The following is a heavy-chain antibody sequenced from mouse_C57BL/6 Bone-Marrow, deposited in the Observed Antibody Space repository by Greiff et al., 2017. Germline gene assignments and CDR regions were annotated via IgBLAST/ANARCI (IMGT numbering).Heavy chain of an antibody. Sequence: EVQLQQSGPELVKPGASVKISCKASGYSFTGYYMNWVKQSPEKSLEWIGEINPSTGGTTYNQKFKAKATLTVDKSSSTAYMQLKSLTSEDSAVYYCARSPYGLYAMDYWGQGTSVTVSS. CDR1: GYSFTGYY. CDR3: ARSPYGLYAMDY. V-gene: IGHV1-42*01. J-gene: IGHJ4*01. CDR2: INPSTGGT. D-gene: IGHD1-1*02.